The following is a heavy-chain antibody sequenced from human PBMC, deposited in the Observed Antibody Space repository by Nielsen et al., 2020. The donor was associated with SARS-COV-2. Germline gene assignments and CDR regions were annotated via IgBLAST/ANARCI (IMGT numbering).Heavy chain of an antibody. CDR3: ARELVVVVAATTYYYYGMDV. J-gene: IGHJ6*02. Sequence: SVKVSCKASGGTFSSYAISWVRQAPGQGLEWMGRIIPILGIANYAQKFQGRVTITADKSTSTAYMELSSLRSEDTAVYYCARELVVVVAATTYYYYGMDVWGQGTTVTVSS. D-gene: IGHD2-15*01. CDR1: GGTFSSYA. V-gene: IGHV1-69*04. CDR2: IIPILGIA.